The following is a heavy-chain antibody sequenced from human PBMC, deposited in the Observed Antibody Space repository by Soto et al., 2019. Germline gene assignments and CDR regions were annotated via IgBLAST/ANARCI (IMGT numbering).Heavy chain of an antibody. Sequence: QVQLQESGPGLVKPSETLSLTCTVSGGSINSYCCSWIRQPPGKGLEWIAYIFDSGNANYNPSLKSRVTISVDTSKNQFSLTLTSVTAADTAVYYCARHRRTTVAKFYFDNWGQGALVTVSS. CDR3: ARHRRTTVAKFYFDN. CDR2: IFDSGNA. V-gene: IGHV4-59*08. CDR1: GGSINSYC. J-gene: IGHJ4*02. D-gene: IGHD4-4*01.